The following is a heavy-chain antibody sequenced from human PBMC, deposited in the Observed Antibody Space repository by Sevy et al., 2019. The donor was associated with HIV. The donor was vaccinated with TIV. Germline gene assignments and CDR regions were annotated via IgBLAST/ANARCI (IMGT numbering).Heavy chain of an antibody. CDR1: GYTFTGYY. CDR3: ARTPRYDFGYFHGMDV. D-gene: IGHD3-3*01. J-gene: IGHJ6*02. CDR2: INPNSGGT. Sequence: ASVKVSCKASGYTFTGYYMHWVRQAPGQGLEWMGWINPNSGGTNYAQKFQGRVTMTRDTSISTAYMELSRLRSDDTAVYYCARTPRYDFGYFHGMDVWGQGTTVTVSS. V-gene: IGHV1-2*02.